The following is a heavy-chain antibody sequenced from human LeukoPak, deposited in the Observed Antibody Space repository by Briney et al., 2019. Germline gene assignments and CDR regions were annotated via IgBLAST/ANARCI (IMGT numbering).Heavy chain of an antibody. Sequence: GGSLRLSCAASGFTFSSYTMNWVRPAPGKGLEWVLAISGSGGSTYYADSVKGRFTISRDNSKNTLYLQMNSLTAEDTAVYYCAKRLHSVYAFDIWGQGTMVTVSS. CDR1: GFTFSSYT. V-gene: IGHV3-23*01. J-gene: IGHJ3*02. CDR2: ISGSGGST. CDR3: AKRLHSVYAFDI. D-gene: IGHD5-18*01.